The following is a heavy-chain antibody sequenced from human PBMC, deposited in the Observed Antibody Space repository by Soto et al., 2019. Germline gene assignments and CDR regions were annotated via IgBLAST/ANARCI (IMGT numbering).Heavy chain of an antibody. CDR1: GFTFSTHS. D-gene: IGHD2-2*01. J-gene: IGHJ4*02. V-gene: IGHV3-48*01. CDR3: VGEVGFQLIY. CDR2: ITSSDVTM. Sequence: GGSLRVSCAASGFTFSTHSMNWVRQAPGKGLEWISYITSSDVTMYADSVKGRFTISRDNAKNSLYLQMNSLRGEDTAVYFCVGEVGFQLIYWGQGTLVTVSS.